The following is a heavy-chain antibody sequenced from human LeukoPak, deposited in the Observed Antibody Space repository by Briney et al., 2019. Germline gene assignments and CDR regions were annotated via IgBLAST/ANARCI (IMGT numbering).Heavy chain of an antibody. V-gene: IGHV1-2*04. CDR3: ARAYYDILTGLYNWFDP. D-gene: IGHD3-9*01. J-gene: IGHJ5*02. Sequence: ASVKVSCKASGYTFTGYYMHWVGQAPGQGLGWMGWINPNSGGTNYAQKFQGWVTMTRDTSISTAYMELSRLRSDDTAVYYCARAYYDILTGLYNWFDPWGQGTLVTVSS. CDR2: INPNSGGT. CDR1: GYTFTGYY.